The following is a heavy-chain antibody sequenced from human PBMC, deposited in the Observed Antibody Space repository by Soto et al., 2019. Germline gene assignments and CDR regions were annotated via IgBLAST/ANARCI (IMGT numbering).Heavy chain of an antibody. CDR2: IYYGGST. Sequence: QVQLQESGPGLVKPSETLSLTCTVSGGSITDSYWSWIRQPPGKGLEWIGYIYYGGSTSYNPSLKSRVTISVASSKNHFSLKLNSVTAADTAVYYCARETRRRGFTPSYMDVWGKGTTVTVSS. J-gene: IGHJ6*03. V-gene: IGHV4-59*01. CDR3: ARETRRRGFTPSYMDV. CDR1: GGSITDSY. D-gene: IGHD3-10*01.